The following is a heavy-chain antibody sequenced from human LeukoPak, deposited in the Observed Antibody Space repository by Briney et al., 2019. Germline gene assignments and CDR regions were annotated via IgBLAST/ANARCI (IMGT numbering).Heavy chain of an antibody. CDR3: ARLTGTTGGVFDY. V-gene: IGHV1-69*04. D-gene: IGHD1-7*01. CDR1: GGTFISYA. J-gene: IGHJ4*02. Sequence: SVKVSCKASGGTFISYAISWVRQAPGQGLEWMGRIIPILGIANYAQKFQGRVTITADKSTSTAYMELSSLRSEDTAVYYCARLTGTTGGVFDYWGQGTLVTVSS. CDR2: IIPILGIA.